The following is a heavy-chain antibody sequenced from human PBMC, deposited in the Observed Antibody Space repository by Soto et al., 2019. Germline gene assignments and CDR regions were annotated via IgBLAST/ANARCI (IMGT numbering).Heavy chain of an antibody. J-gene: IGHJ6*02. Sequence: PGGSLRISCAASRVTFIIYAMRWVRQAPVEGLEWASGISYDGSNKYYADSVKGRFTISRDNSKNTLYLQMNSMRAEYTAVYYCTRDEYYYCGMDLWGQGTTVTGYS. CDR2: ISYDGSNK. CDR3: TRDEYYYCGMDL. CDR1: RVTFIIYA. V-gene: IGHV3-30*04.